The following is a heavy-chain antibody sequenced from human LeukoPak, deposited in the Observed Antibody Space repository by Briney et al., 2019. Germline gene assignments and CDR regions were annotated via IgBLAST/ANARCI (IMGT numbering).Heavy chain of an antibody. J-gene: IGHJ4*02. CDR3: AKDWSYSGWAYYFDY. CDR2: IRYDGSSK. V-gene: IGHV3-30*02. D-gene: IGHD6-19*01. Sequence: GGSLRLSCATSGFTFSDYGMHWVRQAPGKGLEWVAFIRYDGSSKYYADSVKGRFTIFRDNSKNTLYLQMNSLRAEDTAVYYCAKDWSYSGWAYYFDYWGQGTLVTVSS. CDR1: GFTFSDYG.